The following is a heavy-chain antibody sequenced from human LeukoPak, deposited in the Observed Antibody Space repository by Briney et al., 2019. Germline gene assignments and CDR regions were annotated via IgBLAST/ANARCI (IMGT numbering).Heavy chain of an antibody. CDR1: GFTFSDYY. CDR3: ARRITMVRGVIITDYYGMDV. V-gene: IGHV3-11*01. Sequence: GGSLRLSCAASGFTFSDYYMSWIRQAPGKGLEWVSYISSSGSTIYYAGSVKGRFTISRDNAKNSLYLQMNSLRAEDTAVYYCARRITMVRGVIITDYYGMDVWGQGTTVTVSS. D-gene: IGHD3-10*01. J-gene: IGHJ6*02. CDR2: ISSSGSTI.